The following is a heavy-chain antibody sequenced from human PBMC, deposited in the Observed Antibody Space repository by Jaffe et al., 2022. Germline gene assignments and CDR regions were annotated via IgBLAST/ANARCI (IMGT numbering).Heavy chain of an antibody. CDR2: IYYSGST. CDR3: ARESNILNDYGDSDAFDI. V-gene: IGHV4-59*01. CDR1: GGSISSYY. Sequence: QVQLQESGPGLVKPSETLSLTCTVSGGSISSYYWSWIRQPPGKGLEWIGYIYYSGSTNYNPSLKSRVTISVDTSKNQFSLKLSSVTAADTAVYYCARESNILNDYGDSDAFDIWGQGTMVTVSS. J-gene: IGHJ3*02. D-gene: IGHD4-17*01.